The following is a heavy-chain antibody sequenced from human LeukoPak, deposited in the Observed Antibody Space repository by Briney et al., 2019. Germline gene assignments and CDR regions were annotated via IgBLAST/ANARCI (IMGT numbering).Heavy chain of an antibody. J-gene: IGHJ3*02. D-gene: IGHD6-19*01. V-gene: IGHV3-53*01. Sequence: AGGSLRLSCTASGFTFGDYAMSWVRQAPGKGLEWVSVIYSGGSTYYADSVKGRFTISRDNSKNTLYLQMNSLRAEDTAVYYCASAVIAVAGNDAFDIWGQGTMVTVSS. CDR3: ASAVIAVAGNDAFDI. CDR2: IYSGGST. CDR1: GFTFGDYA.